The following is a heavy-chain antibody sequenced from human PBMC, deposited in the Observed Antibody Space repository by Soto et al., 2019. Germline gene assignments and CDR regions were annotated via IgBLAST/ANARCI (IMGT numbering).Heavy chain of an antibody. J-gene: IGHJ4*02. Sequence: GGSMRLSCSASGFTFKNYSMHWLRQAPGKGLEYVSAISSNGGSAYYADSVKGRFTISRDNSKNTLYLQMNSLRAEDTAVYYCAKDYDFWSGSTNFDYWGQGTLVTVSS. CDR2: ISSNGGSA. CDR1: GFTFKNYS. D-gene: IGHD3-3*01. CDR3: AKDYDFWSGSTNFDY. V-gene: IGHV3-64*04.